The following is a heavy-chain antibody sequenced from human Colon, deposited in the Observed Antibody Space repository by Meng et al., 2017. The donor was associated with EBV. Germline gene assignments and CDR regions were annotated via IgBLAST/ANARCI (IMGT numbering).Heavy chain of an antibody. CDR3: ARGNAYNAPSFDY. Sequence: VELQGLGPGLGEPSGTLSLTCAVSGASISSNNWWSWVRQPPGKGLEWIGEIYHGGNTNYNPSLKSRVTISVDRSNDQFSLSLSSVTAADTAVYYCARGNAYNAPSFDYWGQGTLVTVSS. J-gene: IGHJ4*02. D-gene: IGHD5-24*01. CDR2: IYHGGNT. V-gene: IGHV4-4*02. CDR1: GASISSNNW.